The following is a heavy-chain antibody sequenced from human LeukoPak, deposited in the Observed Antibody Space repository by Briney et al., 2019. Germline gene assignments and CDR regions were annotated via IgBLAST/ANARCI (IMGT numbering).Heavy chain of an antibody. CDR2: ITDSTSTI. J-gene: IGHJ5*02. CDR1: GFTFSGYS. CDR3: ARRERGWFDP. D-gene: IGHD1-26*01. V-gene: IGHV3-48*02. Sequence: GGSLRLSCAASGFTFSGYSMSWVRQAPGKGLEWVSYITDSTSTIYYGDSVKGRFTISRDNAKNSLYLQMSSLRDEDTAVYYCARRERGWFDPWGQGTLVTVSS.